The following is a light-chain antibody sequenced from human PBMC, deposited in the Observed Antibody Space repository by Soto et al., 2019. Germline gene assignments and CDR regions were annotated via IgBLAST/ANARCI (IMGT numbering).Light chain of an antibody. CDR1: QSISNL. V-gene: IGKV1-39*01. Sequence: DIPMTQSPSSLSASVGDRVTITCRASQSISNLLTWYQQKPGKAPDLLIYAASSLQSGVPSRFSGSGSGTDFTLTISSLQPEDFATYYCLQTYSTHYTFGQGTKLEIK. CDR3: LQTYSTHYT. J-gene: IGKJ2*01. CDR2: AAS.